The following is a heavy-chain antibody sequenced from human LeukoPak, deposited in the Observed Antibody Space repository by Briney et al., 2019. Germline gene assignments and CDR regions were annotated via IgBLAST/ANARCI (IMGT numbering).Heavy chain of an antibody. CDR3: AGTGAHDAFDI. Sequence: GGSLRLSCAASGFIVSSNYMSWVRQAPGKGLEWVSVIYSGGNTYYADSTKGRFTISRDNSKNTVYLQMNSLRAEDTAVYYCAGTGAHDAFDIWGQGTMVTVSS. D-gene: IGHD7-27*01. V-gene: IGHV3-66*01. J-gene: IGHJ3*02. CDR2: IYSGGNT. CDR1: GFIVSSNY.